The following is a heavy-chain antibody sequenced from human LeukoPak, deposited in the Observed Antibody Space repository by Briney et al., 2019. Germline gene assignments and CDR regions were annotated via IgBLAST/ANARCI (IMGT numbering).Heavy chain of an antibody. CDR1: GGSISSYY. CDR2: IYTSGST. Sequence: SETLSLTCTVSGGSISSYYWSWIRQPAGKGLEWIGRIYTSGSTNYNPSLKSRVTMSVDTSKNQFSLKLSSVTAADTAVYYCGGGPNSSSWYGGWFDPWGQGTLVTVSS. CDR3: GGGPNSSSWYGGWFDP. V-gene: IGHV4-4*07. J-gene: IGHJ5*02. D-gene: IGHD6-13*01.